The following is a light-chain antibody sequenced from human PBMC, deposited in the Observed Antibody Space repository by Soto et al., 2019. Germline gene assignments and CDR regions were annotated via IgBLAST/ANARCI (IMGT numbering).Light chain of an antibody. J-gene: IGKJ1*01. CDR2: DAS. Sequence: EIVLPQSPATLSLSPGERATLSCRASQSVSSYLAWYQQKPGQAPRLLIYDASNRATGIPARFSGSGSGTDFTLTISSLEPEDFAVYYCQQRSNCPQTFGQGTKVDIK. CDR3: QQRSNCPQT. V-gene: IGKV3-11*01. CDR1: QSVSSY.